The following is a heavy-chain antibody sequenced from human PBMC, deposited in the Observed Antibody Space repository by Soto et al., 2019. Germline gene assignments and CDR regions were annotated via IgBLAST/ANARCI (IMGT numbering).Heavy chain of an antibody. D-gene: IGHD6-6*01. J-gene: IGHJ4*02. CDR3: ARVSSIAARRSFDS. CDR1: GYTFTSHD. CDR2: LNPYNGKT. V-gene: IGHV1-8*01. Sequence: QVQLVQSGTEVKTPGASVKVPCKASGYTFTSHDINWVRQATGQGLEWMGWLNPYNGKTAYAQRFQGRVTMTWNATTGTVYLELSSLRSEDTAMYYCARVSSIAARRSFDSWGQGTLVTVSS.